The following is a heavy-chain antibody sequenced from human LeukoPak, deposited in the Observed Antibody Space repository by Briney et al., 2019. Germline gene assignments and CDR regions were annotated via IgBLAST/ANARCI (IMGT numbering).Heavy chain of an antibody. CDR2: IYSGGST. V-gene: IGHV3-53*01. CDR3: ARDHPTAGLYFDS. J-gene: IGHJ4*02. D-gene: IGHD2-2*01. Sequence: PGGSLRLSCAASGFTVSSNYMSWVRQAPGKGLEWVSVIYSGGSTYYADSVKGRFTVSRDNAKNSLYLQMSSLRAEDTAVFYCARDHPTAGLYFDSWGQGTLVTVS. CDR1: GFTVSSNY.